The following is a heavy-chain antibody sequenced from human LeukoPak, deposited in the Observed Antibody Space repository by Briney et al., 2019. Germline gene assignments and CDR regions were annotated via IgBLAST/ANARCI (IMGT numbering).Heavy chain of an antibody. V-gene: IGHV1-69*04. CDR2: IIPILGIA. Sequence: GASVKVSCKASGGTFSSYAISWVRQAPGQGLEWMGRIIPILGIANYAQKFQGRVTITADKSTSTAYMELSSLRSEDTAVYYCARDGTVGATLVAPWYFDLWGRGTLVTVSS. D-gene: IGHD1-26*01. J-gene: IGHJ2*01. CDR1: GGTFSSYA. CDR3: ARDGTVGATLVAPWYFDL.